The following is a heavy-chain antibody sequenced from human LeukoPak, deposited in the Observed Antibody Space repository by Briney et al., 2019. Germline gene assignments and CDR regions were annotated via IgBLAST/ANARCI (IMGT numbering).Heavy chain of an antibody. CDR3: ARESGEQQTFDY. D-gene: IGHD6-13*01. CDR2: IYHSGST. J-gene: IGHJ4*02. Sequence: PSETLSLTCTVSGGSISIYYWSWIRQPAGKGLEWIGSIYHSGSTYYNPSLKSRVTISVDTSKNQFSLKLSSVTAADTAVYYCARESGEQQTFDYWGQGTLVTVSS. V-gene: IGHV4-4*07. CDR1: GGSISIYY.